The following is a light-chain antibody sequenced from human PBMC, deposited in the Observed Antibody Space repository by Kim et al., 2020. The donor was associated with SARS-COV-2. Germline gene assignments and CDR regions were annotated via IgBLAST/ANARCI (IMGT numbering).Light chain of an antibody. CDR1: QSVSSN. V-gene: IGKV3-15*01. CDR3: QQYNNWPPWT. J-gene: IGKJ1*01. Sequence: IVLTHSPATLSVSPGERATLSCRASQSVSSNLAWYQQKPGQAPRLLIYGASTRATGIPARFSGSGSGTEFTLTISSLQSEDFAVYYCQQYNNWPPWTFDQGTKVDIK. CDR2: GAS.